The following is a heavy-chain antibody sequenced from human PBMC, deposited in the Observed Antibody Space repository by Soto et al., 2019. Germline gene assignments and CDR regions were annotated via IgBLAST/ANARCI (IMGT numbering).Heavy chain of an antibody. D-gene: IGHD2-8*01. CDR3: ARECTNGVCFDY. J-gene: IGHJ4*02. CDR2: IYYSGST. CDR1: GGSISSSSYY. Sequence: SETLSLTCTVSGGSISSSSYYWGWIRQPPGKGLEWIGSIYYSGSTYYNPSLKSRVTISVDTSKNQFSLKLSSVTAADTAVYYCARECTNGVCFDYWGQGTLVTVSS. V-gene: IGHV4-39*02.